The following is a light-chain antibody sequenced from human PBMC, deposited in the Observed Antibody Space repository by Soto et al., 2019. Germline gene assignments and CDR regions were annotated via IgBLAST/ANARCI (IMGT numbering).Light chain of an antibody. Sequence: EIVLTQSPSTLSFSPFERSTLSCRASQSVSSSYLAWYQQKPGQAPRLLIYRASSRATGIPDRFSGSGSGTDFTLTISRLEPEDFAVYYCQQYDNSLLTFGGGTKV. CDR1: QSVSSSY. CDR2: RAS. CDR3: QQYDNSLLT. V-gene: IGKV3-20*01. J-gene: IGKJ4*01.